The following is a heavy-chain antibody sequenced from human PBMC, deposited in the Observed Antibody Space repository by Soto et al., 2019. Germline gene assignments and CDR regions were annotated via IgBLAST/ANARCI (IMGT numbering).Heavy chain of an antibody. CDR3: ARHFSVDLFDY. CDR1: GGSMSTYY. CDR2: IYASGST. Sequence: PSETLSLTCTASGGSMSTYYWNWIRQPPGKGLESIGYIYASGSTNYNPSFKSRVAISIDRSKSQFSLKLSSVTAADTAVYYCARHFSVDLFDYWGQGALVTVSS. V-gene: IGHV4-4*08. D-gene: IGHD3-9*01. J-gene: IGHJ4*02.